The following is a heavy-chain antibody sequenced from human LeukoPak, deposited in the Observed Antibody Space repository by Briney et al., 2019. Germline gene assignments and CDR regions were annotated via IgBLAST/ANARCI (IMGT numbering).Heavy chain of an antibody. D-gene: IGHD5-18*01. CDR3: ARGGYSYGYELYYYGMDV. J-gene: IGHJ6*02. CDR1: GGSISSGDYY. Sequence: PSETLSLTCTVSGGSISSGDYYWSWIRQPPGKGLEWIGYIYYSGSTYYNPSLKSRVTISVDTSKNQFSLKLSSVTAADTAVYYCARGGYSYGYELYYYGMDVWGQGTTVTVSS. CDR2: IYYSGST. V-gene: IGHV4-30-4*01.